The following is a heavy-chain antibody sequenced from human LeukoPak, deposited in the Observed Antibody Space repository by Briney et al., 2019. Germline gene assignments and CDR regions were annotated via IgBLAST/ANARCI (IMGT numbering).Heavy chain of an antibody. CDR1: GYTFTGYY. V-gene: IGHV1-2*02. CDR2: INPNSGGT. CDR3: ARVATGKGYPFDY. J-gene: IGHJ4*02. Sequence: ASVKVSCKASGYTFTGYYMHWVRQAPGQGLEWMGWINPNSGGTNYAQKFQGRVTMTRDTSISTAYMELSRLRSDDTAVYHCARVATGKGYPFDYWGQGTLVTVSS. D-gene: IGHD1-1*01.